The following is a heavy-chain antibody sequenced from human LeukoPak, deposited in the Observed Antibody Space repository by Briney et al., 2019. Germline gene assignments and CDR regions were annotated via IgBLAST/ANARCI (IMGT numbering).Heavy chain of an antibody. J-gene: IGHJ5*02. D-gene: IGHD6-13*01. V-gene: IGHV4-4*02. Sequence: PSETLSLTCAVSGGSISSNNWWSWVRQPPGKGLEWIGEIYHSGSTNYNPSLKSRVTISVDKSKNQFSLKLSSVTAADTAVYYCAREFSSSWFGRPFNWFDPWGQGTLVTVSS. CDR3: AREFSSSWFGRPFNWFDP. CDR1: GGSISSNNW. CDR2: IYHSGST.